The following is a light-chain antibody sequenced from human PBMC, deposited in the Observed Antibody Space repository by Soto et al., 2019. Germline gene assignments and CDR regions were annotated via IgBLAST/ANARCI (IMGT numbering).Light chain of an antibody. CDR2: SNN. CDR1: SSNIGSNT. J-gene: IGLJ2*01. V-gene: IGLV1-44*01. CDR3: AAWDDSLNGVV. Sequence: QSVLTQPPSASGTPGQRVIISCSGSSSNIGSNTVNWYQQLPGTAPKLLIYSNNQRPSGVPDRFSGSKSGTSASLAISGLQSEDEADYYRAAWDDSLNGVVFGEGTKLTVL.